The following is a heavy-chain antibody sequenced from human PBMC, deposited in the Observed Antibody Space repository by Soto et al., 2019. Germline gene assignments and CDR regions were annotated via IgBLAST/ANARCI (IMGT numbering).Heavy chain of an antibody. J-gene: IGHJ4*02. D-gene: IGHD2-21*02. CDR2: ISYDGSNK. CDR1: GFTFSSYG. V-gene: IGHV3-30*18. Sequence: PGGSLRLSCAASGFTFSSYGMHWVRQAPGKGLEWVAVISYDGSNKYYADSVKGRFTISRDNSKNTLYLQMNSLRAEDTAVYYCAKLIVVVTAIDDYWGQGTLVTVSS. CDR3: AKLIVVVTAIDDY.